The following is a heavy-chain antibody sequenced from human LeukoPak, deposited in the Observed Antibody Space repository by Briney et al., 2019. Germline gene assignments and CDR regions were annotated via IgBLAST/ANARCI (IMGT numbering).Heavy chain of an antibody. CDR1: EASISSAGYY. V-gene: IGHV4-31*03. CDR3: ARVVCGTTCYERKSPFDS. D-gene: IGHD2-2*01. CDR2: IYYSGST. Sequence: SETLSLTCTVSEASISSAGYYWSWVRQPPGKGLERIGYIYYSGSTYYNPSLRSRIAMSVDTSKNQFSLKLSSVTAADTAVYYCARVVCGTTCYERKSPFDSWGQGTLVTVSS. J-gene: IGHJ4*02.